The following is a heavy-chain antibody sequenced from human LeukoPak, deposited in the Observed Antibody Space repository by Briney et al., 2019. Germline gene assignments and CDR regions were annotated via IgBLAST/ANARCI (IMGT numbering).Heavy chain of an antibody. D-gene: IGHD3-3*02. Sequence: GESLKISCKGSGYSFTSYWIGWVRQMPGKGLEWMGIIYPGDSDTKYNPSFQGQVTISADKSIRTAYLQWDTLQASDTAMYYCARIGISRAPDYWGQGTLVTVSS. J-gene: IGHJ4*02. V-gene: IGHV5-51*01. CDR2: IYPGDSDT. CDR1: GYSFTSYW. CDR3: ARIGISRAPDY.